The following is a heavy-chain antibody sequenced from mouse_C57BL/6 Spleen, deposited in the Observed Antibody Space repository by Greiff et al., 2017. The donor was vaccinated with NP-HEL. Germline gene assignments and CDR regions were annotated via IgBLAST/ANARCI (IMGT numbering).Heavy chain of an antibody. CDR2: ISYDGSN. V-gene: IGHV3-6*01. J-gene: IGHJ2*01. CDR1: GYSITSGYY. CDR3: ASGTGTFDY. D-gene: IGHD4-1*01. Sequence: EVKLVESGPGLVKPSQSLSLTCSVTGYSITSGYYWNWIRQFPGNKLEWMGYISYDGSNNYNPHLKIRITKTRYTSKNQFFLKFNSVTTEDTATYCCASGTGTFDYWGQGTTLTVSS.